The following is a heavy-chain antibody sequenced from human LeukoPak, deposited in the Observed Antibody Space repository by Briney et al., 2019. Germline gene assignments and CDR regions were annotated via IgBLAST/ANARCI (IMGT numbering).Heavy chain of an antibody. CDR1: GFTFSSYA. CDR3: AKYITMIVVVISDAFDI. V-gene: IGHV3-23*01. Sequence: GGSLRLSCAASGFTFSSYAMSWVRQAPGKGLEWVSAISGSGGSTYYADSVKGRFTISRDNSKNTLYLQMNSLRAEDTAVYYCAKYITMIVVVISDAFDIWGQGTMVTVSS. D-gene: IGHD3-22*01. CDR2: ISGSGGST. J-gene: IGHJ3*02.